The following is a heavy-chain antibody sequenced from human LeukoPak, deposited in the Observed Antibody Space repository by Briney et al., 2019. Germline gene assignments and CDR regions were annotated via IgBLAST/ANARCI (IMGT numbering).Heavy chain of an antibody. J-gene: IGHJ4*02. V-gene: IGHV1-46*01. CDR3: ASSGAGSWELNY. CDR1: GYIFTSYY. Sequence: ASVKVSCKASGYIFTSYYIHWVRQAPGQGLEWMGIINPSGGNTNYAQKLQGRVTMTTDTSTSTAYMELRSLRSDDTAVYYCASSGAGSWELNYWGQGTLVTVSS. D-gene: IGHD1-26*01. CDR2: INPSGGNT.